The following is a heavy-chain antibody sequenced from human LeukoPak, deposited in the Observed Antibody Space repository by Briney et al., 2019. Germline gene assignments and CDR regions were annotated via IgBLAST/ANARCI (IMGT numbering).Heavy chain of an antibody. CDR3: AKGPKIPAPTYYFDY. CDR1: GFTFSSYA. J-gene: IGHJ4*02. CDR2: ISGSGGNT. V-gene: IGHV3-23*01. D-gene: IGHD2-2*01. Sequence: GGSLRLSCAASGFTFSSYAMGWVRQAPGKGLEWISAISGSGGNTYYAASVKGRFTFSRDNYKNTLFLQMNSLRAEDTAVYYCAKGPKIPAPTYYFDYWGQGTLVTVSS.